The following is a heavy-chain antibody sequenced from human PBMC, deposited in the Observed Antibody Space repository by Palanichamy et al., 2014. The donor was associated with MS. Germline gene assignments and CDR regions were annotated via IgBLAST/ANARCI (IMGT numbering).Heavy chain of an antibody. CDR2: MHGGGNT. CDR3: GVAFHGGVFRGWYFDY. J-gene: IGHJ4*02. D-gene: IGHD3-10*01. CDR1: GLSVSNNY. Sequence: EVQLVESGGGLIQPGGSLRLSCTASGLSVSNNYMTWVRQAPGKGLEWVSVMHGGGNTNYADSVKGRFIISRDNSMGALYLQMSSLRAEDTAVYYCGVAFHGGVFRGWYFDYWGQGTLVTVSS. V-gene: IGHV3-53*01.